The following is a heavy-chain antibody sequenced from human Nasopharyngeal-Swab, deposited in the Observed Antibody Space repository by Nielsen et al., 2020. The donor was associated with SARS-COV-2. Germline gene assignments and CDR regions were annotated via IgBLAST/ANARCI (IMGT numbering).Heavy chain of an antibody. D-gene: IGHD6-19*01. J-gene: IGHJ4*02. CDR2: IYYSGST. Sequence: GSLRLSCTVSGGSISSYYWSWIRQPPGKGLEWIGYIYYSGSTNYNPSLKSRVTISVDTSKNQFSLKLSSVTPADTAVYYCARRAGSGWYGYWGQGTLVTVSS. V-gene: IGHV4-59*01. CDR3: ARRAGSGWYGY. CDR1: GGSISSYY.